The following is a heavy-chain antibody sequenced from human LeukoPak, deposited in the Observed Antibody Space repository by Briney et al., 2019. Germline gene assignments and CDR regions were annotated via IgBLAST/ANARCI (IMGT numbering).Heavy chain of an antibody. J-gene: IGHJ4*02. CDR3: ARVNWNPDY. CDR1: DYPISSNYF. D-gene: IGHD1-1*01. Sequence: SETLSLTCAVSDYPISSNYFWGWIRQPPGKGLEWIGGIYHSGTTYYNPSLKSRVTFLLDTSKNQFSLKVSSVTAADTAVYYCARVNWNPDYWGQGTLVTVSS. CDR2: IYHSGTT. V-gene: IGHV4-38-2*01.